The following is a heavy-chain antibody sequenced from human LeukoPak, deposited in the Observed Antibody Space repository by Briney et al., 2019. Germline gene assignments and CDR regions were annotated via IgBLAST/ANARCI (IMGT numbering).Heavy chain of an antibody. CDR3: ARDNVVVVTATPTSGLDP. D-gene: IGHD2-15*01. CDR2: VSHSGST. CDR1: TASTIIRSS. J-gene: IGHJ5*02. Sequence: PPQSLSPTCLLATASTIIRSSWGWIRLPPGMGLEWIGSVSHSGSTYYNPSLKSRVTISVDTSKNHFSLNLSSVTAADTAVYYCARDNVVVVTATPTSGLDPWGQGTLVTVSS. V-gene: IGHV4-38-2*02.